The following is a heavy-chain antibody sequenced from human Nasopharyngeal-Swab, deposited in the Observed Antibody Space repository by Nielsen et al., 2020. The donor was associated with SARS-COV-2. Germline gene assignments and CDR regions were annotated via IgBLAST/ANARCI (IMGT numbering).Heavy chain of an antibody. D-gene: IGHD1-7*01. CDR1: GFTFSNAW. CDR3: TTDHSLELTA. J-gene: IGHJ4*02. CDR2: IKSKTDGGTT. Sequence: GESLKISCAASGFTFSNAWMNWVSQAPGKGLEWVGRIKSKTDGGTTDYAAPVKGRFTISRDDSKNTLYLQMNSLKTEDTAVYYCTTDHSLELTAWGQGTLVTVSS. V-gene: IGHV3-15*07.